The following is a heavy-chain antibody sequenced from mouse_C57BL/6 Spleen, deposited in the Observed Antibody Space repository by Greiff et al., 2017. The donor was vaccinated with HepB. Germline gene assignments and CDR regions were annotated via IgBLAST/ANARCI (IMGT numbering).Heavy chain of an antibody. V-gene: IGHV7-1*01. CDR3: ARDASTTESYWYFDV. CDR1: GFTFSDFY. CDR2: SRNKANDYTT. Sequence: EVQLVESGGGLVQSGRSLRLSCATSGFTFSDFYMEWVRQAPGKGLEWIAASRNKANDYTTEYSASVKGRFIVSRDTSQSILYLQMNALRAEDTAIYYCARDASTTESYWYFDVWGTGTTVTVSS. J-gene: IGHJ1*03. D-gene: IGHD1-1*01.